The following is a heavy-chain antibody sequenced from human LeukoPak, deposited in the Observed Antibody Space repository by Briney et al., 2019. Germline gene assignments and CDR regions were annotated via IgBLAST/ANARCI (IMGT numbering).Heavy chain of an antibody. V-gene: IGHV4-30-4*08. Sequence: SETLSLTCTVSGGSISSGDYYWSWIRQPPGKGLEWIGYIYYSGSTYYNPSLKSRVTMSVDTSKNQFSLKLSSVTAADTAVYYCARVSPTGHDAFDIWGQGTMVTVSS. CDR1: GGSISSGDYY. CDR2: IYYSGST. J-gene: IGHJ3*02. CDR3: ARVSPTGHDAFDI.